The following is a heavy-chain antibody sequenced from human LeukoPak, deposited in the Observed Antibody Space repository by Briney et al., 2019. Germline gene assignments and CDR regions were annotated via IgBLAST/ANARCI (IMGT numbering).Heavy chain of an antibody. CDR1: GFTFSSYA. CDR3: ARGRGAAMAPYYFDY. D-gene: IGHD5-18*01. Sequence: LTGGSLRLSCAASGFTFSSYAMHWVRQAPGKGLEWVAVISYDGSNKYYADSVKGRFTISRDNSKNTLYLQMNSLRAEDTAVYYCARGRGAAMAPYYFDYWGQGTLVTVSS. CDR2: ISYDGSNK. V-gene: IGHV3-30*04. J-gene: IGHJ4*02.